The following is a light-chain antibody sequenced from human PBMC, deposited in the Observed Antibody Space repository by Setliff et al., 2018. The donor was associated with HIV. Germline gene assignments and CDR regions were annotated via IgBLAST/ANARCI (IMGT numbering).Light chain of an antibody. CDR3: SSYTFSSTPYV. J-gene: IGLJ1*01. Sequence: QSVLTQPASVSGSPGQSITISCTGTSSDVGGSNYVSWYQQHPGKAPKLMIYEVSNRPSWVSNRFSGSKSGNTASLTISGLQAEDEAVYYCSSYTFSSTPYVFGTGTKVTVL. CDR2: EVS. V-gene: IGLV2-14*01. CDR1: SSDVGGSNY.